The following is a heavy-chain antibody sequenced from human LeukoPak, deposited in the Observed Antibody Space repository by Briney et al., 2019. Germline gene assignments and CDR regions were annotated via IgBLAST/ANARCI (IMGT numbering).Heavy chain of an antibody. Sequence: SETLSLTCTVSGGSISSYYWGWIRQPAGKGLEWIGRIYTSGSTNYNPSLKSRVTISVDTSKNQFSLKLSSVTAADTAVYYCARAEGIVVVPAWTREERNWFDPWGQGTLVTVSS. J-gene: IGHJ5*02. CDR1: GGSISSYY. D-gene: IGHD2-2*01. CDR3: ARAEGIVVVPAWTREERNWFDP. V-gene: IGHV4-4*07. CDR2: IYTSGST.